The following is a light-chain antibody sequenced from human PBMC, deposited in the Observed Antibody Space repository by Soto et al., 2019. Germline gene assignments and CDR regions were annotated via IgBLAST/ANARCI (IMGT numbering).Light chain of an antibody. J-gene: IGKJ5*01. CDR2: AAS. CDR3: QQYGSSPIT. Sequence: EIVLTQSPATLSLSPGESATLSSRASQSVSSYLAWYQHKAGPAPRLRIYAASSRATGIPDRFCGSGSRTDFTLTISRLEPEDFAVYYCQQYGSSPITSGQGTRLEIK. CDR1: QSVSSY. V-gene: IGKV3-20*01.